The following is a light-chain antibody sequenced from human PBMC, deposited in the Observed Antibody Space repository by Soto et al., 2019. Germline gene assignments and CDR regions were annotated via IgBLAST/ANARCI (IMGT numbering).Light chain of an antibody. CDR2: GAS. Sequence: ETVKTQSPATLSVSPGERATLSCRASQSVSSNLAWYQQKPGQAPRLLLYGASTRATGIPARFSGSGSGTEFTLTISSLQSEDFAVYYCQQYNNWPSWTFGQGTKVDIK. CDR1: QSVSSN. J-gene: IGKJ1*01. V-gene: IGKV3-15*01. CDR3: QQYNNWPSWT.